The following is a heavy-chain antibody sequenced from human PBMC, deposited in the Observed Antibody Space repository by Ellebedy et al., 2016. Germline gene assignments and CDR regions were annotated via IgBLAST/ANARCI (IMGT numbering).Heavy chain of an antibody. D-gene: IGHD6-19*01. CDR1: GFTVSTNY. J-gene: IGHJ4*02. V-gene: IGHV3-53*05. CDR3: AKESIGWYIFDY. Sequence: GGSLRLSCAASGFTVSTNYMKWVRQAPGKGLEWVSAIFSDGNTYYADSVKGRFTISRDNSKSTLYLEMNSLRAEDTAVYYCAKESIGWYIFDYWGQGTLVTVSS. CDR2: IFSDGNT.